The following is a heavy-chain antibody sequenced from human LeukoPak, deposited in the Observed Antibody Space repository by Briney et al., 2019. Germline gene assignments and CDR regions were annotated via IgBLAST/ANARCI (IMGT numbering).Heavy chain of an antibody. CDR2: IYYSGST. D-gene: IGHD5-24*01. CDR3: ARADMATVFDF. J-gene: IGHJ4*02. V-gene: IGHV4-31*03. CDR1: GGSISSGGYY. Sequence: SQTLSLTCTVSGGSISSGGYYWSWIRQHPGKGLEWIGNIYYSGSTNYNASLKSRVTISVDTSKNQFSLKLSSVTAADTAFYYCARADMATVFDFWGRGTLVTVSS.